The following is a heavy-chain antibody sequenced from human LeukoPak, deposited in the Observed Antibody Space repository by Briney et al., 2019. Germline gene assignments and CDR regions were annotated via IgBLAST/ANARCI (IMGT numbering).Heavy chain of an antibody. D-gene: IGHD2-2*02. Sequence: SVKVSCKASGGTFSSYAISWVRQAPGQGLEWMGRIIPILGIANHAQKFQGRVTITADKSTSTAYMELSSLRSEDTAVYYCASALDIVVVPAAIRELDVWGQGTTVTVSS. V-gene: IGHV1-69*04. CDR1: GGTFSSYA. CDR2: IIPILGIA. J-gene: IGHJ6*02. CDR3: ASALDIVVVPAAIRELDV.